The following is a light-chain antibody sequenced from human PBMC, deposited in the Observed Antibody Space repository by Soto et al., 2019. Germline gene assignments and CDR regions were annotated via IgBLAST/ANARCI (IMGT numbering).Light chain of an antibody. CDR2: EVS. CDR1: SSAVGGYNY. V-gene: IGLV2-14*01. Sequence: QSVLTQPASVSGSPGQSITISCSGASSAVGGYNYVSWYQQHPGNAPKLMIYEVSNRPSGVSNRFSGSKSGNTASLTISGLQAEDEADYYCISYTSSSTLYVFGTGTKVTV. CDR3: ISYTSSSTLYV. J-gene: IGLJ1*01.